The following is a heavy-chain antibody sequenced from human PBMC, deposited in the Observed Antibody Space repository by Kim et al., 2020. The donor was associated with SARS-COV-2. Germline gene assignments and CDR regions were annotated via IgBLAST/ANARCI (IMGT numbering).Heavy chain of an antibody. J-gene: IGHJ4*02. D-gene: IGHD4-4*01. CDR3: VRYRNLGN. V-gene: IGHV3-7*01. Sequence: GGSLRLSCVASGITFSSYWMNWVRQAPGKGLEWVANIKQDGSEKYYVDSVKGRFTISRDNAKNSLYLQMNSLRAEDTAVYYCVRYRNLGNWGQGTLVTVSS. CDR2: IKQDGSEK. CDR1: GITFSSYW.